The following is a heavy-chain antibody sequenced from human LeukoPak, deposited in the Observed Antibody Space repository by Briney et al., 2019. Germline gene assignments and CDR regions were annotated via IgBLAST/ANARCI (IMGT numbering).Heavy chain of an antibody. V-gene: IGHV3-48*03. D-gene: IGHD3-22*01. CDR3: AREVSSYYDRSGYCSFDY. Sequence: PGGSLRLSCAASGFTFSRYEMNWVRQAPGKGLEWVSYISSSGDTIYYADSVKGRFTISRDNAKNSLYLQMNSLRAEDTAVYHCAREVSSYYDRSGYCSFDYWGQGTLVTVSS. CDR1: GFTFSRYE. CDR2: ISSSGDTI. J-gene: IGHJ4*02.